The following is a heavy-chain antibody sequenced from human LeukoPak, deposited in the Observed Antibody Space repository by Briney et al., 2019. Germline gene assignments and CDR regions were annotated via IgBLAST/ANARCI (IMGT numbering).Heavy chain of an antibody. CDR3: ARDPKWFGELLPYGMDV. V-gene: IGHV1-18*04. CDR2: ISAYNGNT. Sequence: ASVKVSCKASGYTFTSYGMSWVRQAPGQGLEWMGWISAYNGNTNYAQKLQGRVTMTTDTSTSTAYMELRSLRSDDTAVYYCARDPKWFGELLPYGMDVWGKGTTVTVSS. J-gene: IGHJ6*04. D-gene: IGHD3-10*01. CDR1: GYTFTSYG.